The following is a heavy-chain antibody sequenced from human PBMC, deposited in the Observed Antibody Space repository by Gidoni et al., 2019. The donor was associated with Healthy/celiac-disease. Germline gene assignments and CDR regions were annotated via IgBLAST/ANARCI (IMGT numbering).Heavy chain of an antibody. CDR3: ARASQSPVGVLDY. CDR2: IYYSGST. J-gene: IGHJ4*02. V-gene: IGHV4-39*01. Sequence: QLQLQESGPGLVKPSETLSLTCTVSGGSISSRSYYWGWIRQPPGKGLEWIGSIYYSGSTYYNPSLKSRVTISVDTSKNQFSLKLSSVTAADTAVYYCARASQSPVGVLDYWGQGTLVTVSS. CDR1: GGSISSRSYY. D-gene: IGHD3-10*01.